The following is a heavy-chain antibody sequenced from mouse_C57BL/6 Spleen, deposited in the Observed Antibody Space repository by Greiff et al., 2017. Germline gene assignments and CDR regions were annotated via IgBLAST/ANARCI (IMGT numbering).Heavy chain of an antibody. J-gene: IGHJ4*01. D-gene: IGHD2-5*01. CDR1: GYTFTSYW. CDR3: ARVGSNYVRAMDY. V-gene: IGHV1-55*01. CDR2: IYPGSGST. Sequence: QVQLQQPGAELVKPGASVKMSCKASGYTFTSYWITWVKQRPGQGLEWIGDIYPGSGSTNYNEKFKSKATLTVDTSSSTAYMQLSSLTSEDSAVYFCARVGSNYVRAMDYWGQGTSGTVSS.